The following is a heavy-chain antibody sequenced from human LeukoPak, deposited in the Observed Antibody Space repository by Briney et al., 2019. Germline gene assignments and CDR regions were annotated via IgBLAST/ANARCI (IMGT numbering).Heavy chain of an antibody. Sequence: SETLSLTCTVSGYSISSGYYWGWIRQPPGKGLEWIGSIYHSGSTYYNPSLKSRVTISVDTSKNQFYLKLSSVTAADTAVYDCARAYYDFWSGYYTNWGQGTLVTVSS. CDR1: GYSISSGYY. CDR2: IYHSGST. V-gene: IGHV4-38-2*02. CDR3: ARAYYDFWSGYYTN. J-gene: IGHJ4*02. D-gene: IGHD3-3*01.